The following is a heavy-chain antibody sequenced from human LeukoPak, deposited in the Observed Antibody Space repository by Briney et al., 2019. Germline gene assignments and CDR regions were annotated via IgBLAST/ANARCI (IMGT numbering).Heavy chain of an antibody. CDR1: GGSISSYY. Sequence: PSETLSLTCTVSGGSISSYYWSWIRQPPGKGLEWIGYIYYSGSTNYNPSLKSRVTISVDTSKNQFSLKLSSVTAADTAVYYCAREGVRCSSTSCYFEAFDIWGQGTMVTVSS. D-gene: IGHD2-2*01. CDR2: IYYSGST. CDR3: AREGVRCSSTSCYFEAFDI. V-gene: IGHV4-59*12. J-gene: IGHJ3*02.